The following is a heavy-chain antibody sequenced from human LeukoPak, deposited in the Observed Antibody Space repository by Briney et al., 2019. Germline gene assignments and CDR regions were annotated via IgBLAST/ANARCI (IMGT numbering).Heavy chain of an antibody. D-gene: IGHD3-10*01. J-gene: IGHJ5*02. Sequence: GESLKISCKGSGYSFTSYWICWVRQMPGKGLEWMGIIYPGDSDTRYSPSFQGQVTISADKSISTAYLQWSSLKASDTAMYYCARSRVRGVIIKSNWFDPWGQGTLVTVSS. CDR3: ARSRVRGVIIKSNWFDP. V-gene: IGHV5-51*01. CDR2: IYPGDSDT. CDR1: GYSFTSYW.